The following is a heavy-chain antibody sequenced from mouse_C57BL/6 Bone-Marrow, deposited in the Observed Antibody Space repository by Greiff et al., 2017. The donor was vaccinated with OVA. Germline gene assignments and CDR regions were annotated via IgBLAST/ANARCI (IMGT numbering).Heavy chain of an antibody. D-gene: IGHD1-1*01. CDR2: IDPETGGT. V-gene: IGHV1-15*01. J-gene: IGHJ3*01. CDR1: GYTFTDYE. CDR3: TRDYGSSLWFAY. Sequence: QVQLQQSGAELVRPGASVTLSCKASGYTFTDYEMHWVKQTPVHGLEWIGAIDPETGGTAYNQKFKGKARLTADKSSSTAYMELRSLTSEDSAVYYCTRDYGSSLWFAYWGQGTLVTVSA.